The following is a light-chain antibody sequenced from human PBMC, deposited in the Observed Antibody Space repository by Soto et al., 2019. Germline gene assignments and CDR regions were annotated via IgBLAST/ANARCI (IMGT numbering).Light chain of an antibody. CDR3: QQYSNQRT. V-gene: IGKV1-5*03. CDR1: QSITGW. Sequence: DIQMTQSPSTLSASVGDRVTITCRASQSITGWLAWYQQKPGKVPKLLIYQASNLESGVPSRFSGSGSGTEFTLTVSSLEPDDSATYDCQQYSNQRTFGPGTKVEIK. CDR2: QAS. J-gene: IGKJ1*01.